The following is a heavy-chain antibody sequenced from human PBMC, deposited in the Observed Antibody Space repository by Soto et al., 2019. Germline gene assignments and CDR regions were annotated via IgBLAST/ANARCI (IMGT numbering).Heavy chain of an antibody. Sequence: EVQLVESGGGLVQPGGSLRLSCAASGFEFSAYWMTWVRQAPGKGLEWVANIKKDGIETYYGDSVRGRFSVFREDAKKAAYLQMNRLKGEDTGVYFCARGRYNSGDYPKVFDYWGQGAWVTVSS. V-gene: IGHV3-7*01. J-gene: IGHJ4*02. CDR1: GFEFSAYW. D-gene: IGHD5-12*01. CDR2: IKKDGIET. CDR3: ARGRYNSGDYPKVFDY.